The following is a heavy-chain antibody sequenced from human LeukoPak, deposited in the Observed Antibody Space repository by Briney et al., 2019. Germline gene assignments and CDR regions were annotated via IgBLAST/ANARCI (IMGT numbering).Heavy chain of an antibody. CDR3: AKDKSVKQWPDQSRAYWFYR. D-gene: IGHD6-19*01. V-gene: IGHV1-69*05. Sequence: SVKVSCKASGGTFSSYAISWVRQAPGQGLEWMGGIIPIFGTANYAQKFQGRVTITTDESTSTAYMELSSLRSEDTAVYYCAKDKSVKQWPDQSRAYWFYRWGQGTLATVSS. J-gene: IGHJ5*02. CDR1: GGTFSSYA. CDR2: IIPIFGTA.